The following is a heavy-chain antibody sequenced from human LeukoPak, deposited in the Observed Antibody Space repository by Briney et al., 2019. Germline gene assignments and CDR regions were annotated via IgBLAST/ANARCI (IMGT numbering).Heavy chain of an antibody. CDR2: INPSGGST. V-gene: IGHV1-46*01. Sequence: PXASVKVSCKASGYTFTSYYMHWVRQAPGQGLEWMGIINPSGGSTSYAQKFQGRVTMTRDTSTSTVYMELSSLRSEDTAVYYCARASSIWSDPRDHENLDYWGQGTLVTVSS. J-gene: IGHJ4*02. D-gene: IGHD6-13*01. CDR1: GYTFTSYY. CDR3: ARASSIWSDPRDHENLDY.